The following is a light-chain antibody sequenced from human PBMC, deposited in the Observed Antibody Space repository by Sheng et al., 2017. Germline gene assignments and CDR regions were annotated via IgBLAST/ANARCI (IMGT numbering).Light chain of an antibody. CDR2: TAS. Sequence: DIQMTQSPSSVSATVGDRVTITCRASQRISAYLAWYQHKPGKAPKLLIYTASSLQSGVPSRFSGSGSGTYFTLTISSLQPEDFATYYCQQANTFPRTFGQGTKVEIK. J-gene: IGKJ1*01. CDR1: QRISAY. CDR3: QQANTFPRT. V-gene: IGKV1-12*01.